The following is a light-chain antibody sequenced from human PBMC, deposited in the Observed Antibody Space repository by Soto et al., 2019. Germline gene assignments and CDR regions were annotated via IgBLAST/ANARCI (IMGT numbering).Light chain of an antibody. Sequence: QSALTQPASVSGSPGQSITISCTGTSGDIGGYNYVSWYQQHPGKAPKLMIYDVSNRPSGVSNRFSGSKSGNTASLTISGLQAEDEADYYCSSYTRSDSPPYVFGTGTKLTVL. J-gene: IGLJ1*01. CDR2: DVS. V-gene: IGLV2-14*03. CDR1: SGDIGGYNY. CDR3: SSYTRSDSPPYV.